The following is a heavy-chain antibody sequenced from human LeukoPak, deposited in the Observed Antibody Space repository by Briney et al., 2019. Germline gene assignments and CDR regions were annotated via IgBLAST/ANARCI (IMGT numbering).Heavy chain of an antibody. Sequence: PSETLSLTCAVSEMSFSAYYWNWIRQSPGKGLEWIGEINYGGSTKYTPSLEGRGTILIDTSKNQFSLKLTSVTAADTAVYYCTRGFPPGSGSRGSHAFDVWGQGTMVTVSS. CDR1: EMSFSAYY. V-gene: IGHV4-34*01. CDR3: TRGFPPGSGSRGSHAFDV. CDR2: INYGGST. J-gene: IGHJ3*01. D-gene: IGHD6-19*01.